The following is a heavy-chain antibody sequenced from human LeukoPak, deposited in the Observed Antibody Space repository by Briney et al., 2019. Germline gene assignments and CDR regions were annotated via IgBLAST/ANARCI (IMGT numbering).Heavy chain of an antibody. CDR1: GFSFSDYA. CDR2: ISYSGSST. D-gene: IGHD3-22*01. J-gene: IGHJ4*02. V-gene: IGHV3-21*01. CDR3: ASDKDSSGYYYIDY. Sequence: PGGSLRLSCAASGFSFSDYAMSWVRRAPGKGLEWVSTISYSGSSTYYADSVKGRFTISRDNAKNSLYLQMNSLRAEDTAMYYCASDKDSSGYYYIDYWGQGTLVTVSS.